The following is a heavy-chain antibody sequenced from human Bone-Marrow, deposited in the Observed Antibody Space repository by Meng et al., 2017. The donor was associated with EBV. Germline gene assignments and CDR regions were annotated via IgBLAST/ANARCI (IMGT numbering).Heavy chain of an antibody. J-gene: IGHJ2*01. CDR2: MNPNSGNT. Sequence: QEQRGRSGVEVKKPGASVKVSCKASGYTFTSYVINWVRQATGQGIEWMGWMNPNSGNTGYAQKFQGRVTMTRNTSISTAYMELSSLRSEDTAVYYCARPGSSWYPYWYFDLWGRGTLVTVSS. CDR1: GYTFTSYV. D-gene: IGHD6-13*01. V-gene: IGHV1-8*01. CDR3: ARPGSSWYPYWYFDL.